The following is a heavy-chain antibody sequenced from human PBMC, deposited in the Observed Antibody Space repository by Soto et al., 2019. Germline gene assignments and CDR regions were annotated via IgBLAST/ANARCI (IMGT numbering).Heavy chain of an antibody. J-gene: IGHJ4*02. CDR2: IYYTGST. CDR1: SGSISSYD. D-gene: IGHD5-12*01. CDR3: ARFHGATRFDY. Sequence: SETLSLTCTVSSGSISSYDWSWIRQPPGKGLEWIGYIYYTGSTNYNPSLKSRVTFSVDTSKNQFSLELTSVTAADTAVYYCARFHGATRFDYWGQGALVTSPQ. V-gene: IGHV4-59*01.